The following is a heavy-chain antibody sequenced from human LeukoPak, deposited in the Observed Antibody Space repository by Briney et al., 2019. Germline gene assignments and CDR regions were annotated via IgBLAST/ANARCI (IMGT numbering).Heavy chain of an antibody. Sequence: GESLNISCKGSGYRFTDYWIGWVRQMPGKGLEWMGMIYPENSDTKYSPSFQGQVTISADESISTAYLQWRSLKASDTAMYYCARLPTSNNWYLGGYYMDAWGTGTTVTVSS. J-gene: IGHJ6*03. V-gene: IGHV5-51*01. CDR3: ARLPTSNNWYLGGYYMDA. CDR1: GYRFTDYW. D-gene: IGHD1-1*01. CDR2: IYPENSDT.